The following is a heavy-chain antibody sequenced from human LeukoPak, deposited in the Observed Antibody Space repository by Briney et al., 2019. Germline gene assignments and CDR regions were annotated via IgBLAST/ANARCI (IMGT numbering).Heavy chain of an antibody. D-gene: IGHD3-16*01. CDR3: AKDLGGTREEGGDYFDY. CDR2: IRYDGSNK. V-gene: IGHV3-30*02. J-gene: IGHJ4*02. CDR1: GFTFSSYG. Sequence: GGSLRLSCAASGFTFSSYGMHWVRQAPGKGLEWVAFIRYDGSNKYYADSVKGRFTISRDNSKNTLYLQMNSLRAEDTAVYYCAKDLGGTREEGGDYFDYWGQGTLVTVSS.